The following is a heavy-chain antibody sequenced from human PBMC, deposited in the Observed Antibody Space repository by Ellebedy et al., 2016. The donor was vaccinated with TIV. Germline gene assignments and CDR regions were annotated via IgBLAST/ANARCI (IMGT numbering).Heavy chain of an antibody. J-gene: IGHJ6*02. V-gene: IGHV3-23*01. CDR3: ARGTTYYMDV. Sequence: GGSLRLSCAASGFTFSSYALSWVRQAPAKGLEWVSTIGDSGATTYYAGSVKGRFSISRDNSKNTLYLQMNSLRAEDTAVYYCARGTTYYMDVWGQGTTVTVS. D-gene: IGHD1/OR15-1a*01. CDR2: IGDSGATT. CDR1: GFTFSSYA.